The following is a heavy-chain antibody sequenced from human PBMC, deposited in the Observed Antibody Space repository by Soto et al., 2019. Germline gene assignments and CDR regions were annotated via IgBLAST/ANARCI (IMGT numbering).Heavy chain of an antibody. J-gene: IGHJ3*01. V-gene: IGHV3-72*01. CDR1: GFTLSDYD. Sequence: EVKLVESGGGLVQPGGSLRLSCAVSGFTLSDYDIDWVRQAPGKGLEWLARSRDKANSFSTDYAASVKGRLSISRDDSESSVFLQMNSLRTEDTALYSCARTKSYGAYDVWGQGTVVIVSS. D-gene: IGHD3-10*01. CDR2: SRDKANSFST. CDR3: ARTKSYGAYDV.